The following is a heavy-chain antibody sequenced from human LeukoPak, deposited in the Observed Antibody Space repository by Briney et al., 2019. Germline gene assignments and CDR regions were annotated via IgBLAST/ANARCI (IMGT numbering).Heavy chain of an antibody. CDR2: INSDGSST. Sequence: GGSLRLSXAASGFTFSSYWMHWVRQGPGKGLVWVSRINSDGSSTSYADPVKGRFTISRDNAKNTLYLQMNSPRAEDTAVYYCARDLDGSGSYHWFDPWGQGTLVTVSS. J-gene: IGHJ5*02. CDR3: ARDLDGSGSYHWFDP. V-gene: IGHV3-74*01. D-gene: IGHD3-10*01. CDR1: GFTFSSYW.